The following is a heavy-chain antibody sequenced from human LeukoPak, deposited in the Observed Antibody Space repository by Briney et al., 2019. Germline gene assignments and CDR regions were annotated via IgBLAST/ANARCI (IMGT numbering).Heavy chain of an antibody. CDR2: ISSSGSTI. CDR1: GFTFSDYY. D-gene: IGHD3-3*01. J-gene: IGHJ4*02. Sequence: GGSLRLSCAASGFTFSDYYMSWIRQAPGKGLEWVSYISSSGSTIYYADSVKGRFTISRDNAKNSLYLQMNSLRAEDTAVYYCARAVEAPFLEWLSPRTYYFDYWGQGTLVTVSS. V-gene: IGHV3-11*04. CDR3: ARAVEAPFLEWLSPRTYYFDY.